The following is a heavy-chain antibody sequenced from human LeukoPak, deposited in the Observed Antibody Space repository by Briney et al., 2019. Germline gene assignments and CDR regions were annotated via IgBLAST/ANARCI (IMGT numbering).Heavy chain of an antibody. CDR3: ARGRPGYYFDY. Sequence: PGGSLRLSCAASGFTVSSNYMSWVRQAPGKGLEWVSVIYSGGSKYYADSVKGRFTISRDNSKNTLYLQMNSLRAEDTAVYYCARGRPGYYFDYWGQGTLVTVSS. J-gene: IGHJ4*02. CDR1: GFTVSSNY. V-gene: IGHV3-53*01. CDR2: IYSGGSK.